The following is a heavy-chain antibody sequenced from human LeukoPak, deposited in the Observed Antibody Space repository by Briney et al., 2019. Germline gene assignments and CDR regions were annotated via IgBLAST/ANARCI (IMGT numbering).Heavy chain of an antibody. V-gene: IGHV5-51*01. CDR2: IYPGDSDT. Sequence: GESLKISCKGSGYSFTSYWIGWVRQMPGKGLEWMGIIYPGDSDTRYSPSFQGQVTISADKSISTAYLQWSSLKASDTAMYYCARLAYSSSWYYFDYWGQGTLSPSPQ. D-gene: IGHD6-13*01. CDR3: ARLAYSSSWYYFDY. CDR1: GYSFTSYW. J-gene: IGHJ4*02.